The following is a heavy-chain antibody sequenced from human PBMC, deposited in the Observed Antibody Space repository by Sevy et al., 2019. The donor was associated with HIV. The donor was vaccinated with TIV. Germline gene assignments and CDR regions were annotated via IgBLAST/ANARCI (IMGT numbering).Heavy chain of an antibody. J-gene: IGHJ4*02. CDR2: FDPEDGER. D-gene: IGHD3-3*01. V-gene: IGHV1-24*01. Sequence: ASVKVSCKLSGYTLTQLSMHWVRQAPGKGLEWLGSFDPEDGERIYAQKFQGGFTMTEETSTDTAYMELSSLRSEDTAIYYCATGREYYEGNSGYFDYWGQGTLVTVSS. CDR3: ATGREYYEGNSGYFDY. CDR1: GYTLTQLS.